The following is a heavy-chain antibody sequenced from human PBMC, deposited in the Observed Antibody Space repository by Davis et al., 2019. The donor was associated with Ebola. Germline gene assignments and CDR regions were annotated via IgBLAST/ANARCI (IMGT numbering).Heavy chain of an antibody. CDR2: ISSSTI. CDR1: GFTFSSYG. J-gene: IGHJ5*02. V-gene: IGHV3-48*02. Sequence: PGGSLRLSCAASGFTFSSYGMNWVRQAPGKGLEWVSYISSSTIYYADSVKGRFTISRDNVKNSLYLQMNSLRDEDTAVYYCARGRDNWFDPWGQGTLVTVSS. CDR3: ARGRDNWFDP.